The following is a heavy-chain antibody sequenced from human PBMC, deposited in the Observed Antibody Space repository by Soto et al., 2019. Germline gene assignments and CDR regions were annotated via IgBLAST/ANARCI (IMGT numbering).Heavy chain of an antibody. V-gene: IGHV1-3*01. Sequence: QVQLVQSGAEVKKPGASVKVSCKASGYTFTSYAMHWVRQAPGQRLEWMGWINAGNGNTKYSKKFQGRVTITRDTSESTAYMELSSLRSEDTAVYYCARGLNGYLYYFDYWGQGTLVTVSS. CDR1: GYTFTSYA. CDR2: INAGNGNT. D-gene: IGHD5-18*01. J-gene: IGHJ4*02. CDR3: ARGLNGYLYYFDY.